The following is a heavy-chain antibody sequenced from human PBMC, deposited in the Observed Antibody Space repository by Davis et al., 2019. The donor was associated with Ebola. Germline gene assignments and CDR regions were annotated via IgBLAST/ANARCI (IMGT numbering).Heavy chain of an antibody. Sequence: GSLRLSCAASGFTFSNAWMSWVRQAPGKGLEWVGRIKSKTDGGTTDYAAPVKGRFTISRDDSKNTLYLQMNSLKTEDTAVYYCTTLGGYSGYGTRDYWGQGTLVTVSS. CDR3: TTLGGYSGYGTRDY. CDR2: IKSKTDGGTT. V-gene: IGHV3-15*01. D-gene: IGHD5-12*01. J-gene: IGHJ4*02. CDR1: GFTFSNAW.